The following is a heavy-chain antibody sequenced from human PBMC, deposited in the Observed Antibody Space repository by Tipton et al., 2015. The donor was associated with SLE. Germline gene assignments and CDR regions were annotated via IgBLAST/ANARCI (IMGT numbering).Heavy chain of an antibody. CDR1: GYSITTSYY. CDR3: ARHTDRGVATPFDP. D-gene: IGHD5-12*01. V-gene: IGHV4-38-2*01. Sequence: TLSLTCPVSGYSITTSYYWGWIRQSPGKGLEWIGSFAHSGNTIYNPSLKSRVTISVDTSKNQFSLRLTSVTAADTAVYYCARHTDRGVATPFDPWGQGTLVIVSS. J-gene: IGHJ5*02. CDR2: FAHSGNT.